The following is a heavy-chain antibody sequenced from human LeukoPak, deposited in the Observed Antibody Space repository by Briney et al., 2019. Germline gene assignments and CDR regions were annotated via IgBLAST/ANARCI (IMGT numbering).Heavy chain of an antibody. D-gene: IGHD6-13*01. CDR1: GYTFTSFG. Sequence: ASVKVSCKASGYTFTSFGISWVRQAPGQGLEWMGWISGYNGNTNLAQKFQGRVTMTTATSTSTVYMELGSLRSDDTAVYYCARSPGIGTAGTVDYWGQGTLVTVSS. CDR3: ARSPGIGTAGTVDY. J-gene: IGHJ4*02. V-gene: IGHV1-18*01. CDR2: ISGYNGNT.